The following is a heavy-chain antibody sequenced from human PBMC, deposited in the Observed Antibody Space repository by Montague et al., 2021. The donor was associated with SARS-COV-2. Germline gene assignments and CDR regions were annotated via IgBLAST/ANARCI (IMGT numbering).Heavy chain of an antibody. J-gene: IGHJ6*02. V-gene: IGHV4-39*07. CDR1: GGSISSSSYY. Sequence: SETLSLTCTVSGGSISSSSYYWGWLRQPPGKGLEWIGSIYYSGSTYYNPSLKSRVTISVGTSKNQFSLKLSSVTAADTAVYYCARDGSLRFEILIGPRHYHMGLDVWGQGTRSPSP. CDR2: IYYSGST. D-gene: IGHD3-9*01. CDR3: ARDGSLRFEILIGPRHYHMGLDV.